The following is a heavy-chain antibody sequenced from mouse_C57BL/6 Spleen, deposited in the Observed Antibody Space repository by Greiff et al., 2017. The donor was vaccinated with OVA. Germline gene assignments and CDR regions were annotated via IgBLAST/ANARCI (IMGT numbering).Heavy chain of an antibody. CDR2: IDPSDSYT. V-gene: IGHV1-69*01. Sequence: QVQLQQPGAELVMPGASVKLSCKASGYTFTSYWMHWVKQRPGQGLEWIGEIDPSDSYTNYNQTYTGKSTLTVDKSSSTAYMQLSSLTSEDSAVYYCARSSGYFDVGGTGTTVTVSS. CDR3: ARSSGYFDV. J-gene: IGHJ1*03. CDR1: GYTFTSYW.